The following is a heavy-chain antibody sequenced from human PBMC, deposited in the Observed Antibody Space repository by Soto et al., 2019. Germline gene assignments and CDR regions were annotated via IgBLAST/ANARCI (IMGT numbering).Heavy chain of an antibody. CDR1: GGSISSGDYY. J-gene: IGHJ6*02. CDR3: ARVVRTLYGMDD. D-gene: IGHD2-21*01. CDR2: IYYSGST. Sequence: SETLSLTCTVSGGSISSGDYYWSWIRQPPGKGLEWIGYIYYSGSTYYNPSLKSRVTISVDTSKNQFSLKLSSVTAADTAVYYCARVVRTLYGMDDWGQGTTVTVSS. V-gene: IGHV4-30-4*01.